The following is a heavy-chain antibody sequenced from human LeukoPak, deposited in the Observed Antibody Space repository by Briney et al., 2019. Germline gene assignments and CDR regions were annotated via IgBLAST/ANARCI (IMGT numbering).Heavy chain of an antibody. J-gene: IGHJ3*02. CDR1: GGSIFSYY. V-gene: IGHV4-59*01. Sequence: SETLSLTCTVSGGSIFSYYWSWIRQHPGKGLEWIGYIYNSGSTNYNHSLKSRVTISEDMSNNQFSLKLSSVTAADTAVYYCARALRLWGGNSGIAFDIWGQGTMVTVSS. D-gene: IGHD4-23*01. CDR2: IYNSGST. CDR3: ARALRLWGGNSGIAFDI.